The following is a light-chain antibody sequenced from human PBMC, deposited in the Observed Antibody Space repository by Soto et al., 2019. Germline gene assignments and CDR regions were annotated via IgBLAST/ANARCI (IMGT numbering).Light chain of an antibody. V-gene: IGKV3-20*01. CDR1: QSVSSSY. Sequence: DIALSLSPATLSVSPGARATRSCTASQSVSSSYLAWYQQKPGQAPRLLIYAASSRATGIPDRFSGSGSGTDFTLTISSLEPEDFAVYYCQKYDDSPQTFGQGTKVDIK. CDR3: QKYDDSPQT. CDR2: AAS. J-gene: IGKJ1*01.